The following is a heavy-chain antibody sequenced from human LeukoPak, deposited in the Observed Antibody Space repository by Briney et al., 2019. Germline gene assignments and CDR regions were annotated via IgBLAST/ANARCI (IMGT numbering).Heavy chain of an antibody. J-gene: IGHJ4*02. D-gene: IGHD5-24*01. CDR1: GFTFSSYE. V-gene: IGHV3-48*03. CDR2: ISSSGSTI. CDR3: AREDGYTLDY. Sequence: GGSLRLSCAASGFTFSSYEMNWVRQAPGKGLEWVSYISSSGSTIYYADSVKGRFTISRDNAKNSLYLQMNSLRAEDTAVYYCAREDGYTLDYWGQGTLVTVSS.